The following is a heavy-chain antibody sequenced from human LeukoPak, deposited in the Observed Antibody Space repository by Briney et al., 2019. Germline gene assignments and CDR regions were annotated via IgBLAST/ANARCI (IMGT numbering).Heavy chain of an antibody. J-gene: IGHJ3*01. CDR3: ARTGRGIAVAGR. Sequence: ASVKVSCKASGYTFTGYYMHWVRQAPGQGLEWMGRINPNSGGTNYAQKFQGRVTMTRDTSISTAYMELRSLRSDDTAVYYCARTGRGIAVAGRWGQGTMVTVSS. D-gene: IGHD6-19*01. CDR2: INPNSGGT. V-gene: IGHV1-2*06. CDR1: GYTFTGYY.